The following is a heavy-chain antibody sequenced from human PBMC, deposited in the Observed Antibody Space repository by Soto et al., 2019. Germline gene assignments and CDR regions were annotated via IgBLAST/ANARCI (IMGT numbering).Heavy chain of an antibody. CDR3: ARVRFGEWGYAMDV. D-gene: IGHD3-10*01. CDR2: ISSSGSSI. V-gene: IGHV3-11*01. Sequence: DWPGGSLRLSCAASGLTFSDCYMNWIRQAPGKGLEWVSYISSSGSSINYAGSVKGRFTISRDNAKNSLYLQMNSLRAEDTAMYYCARVRFGEWGYAMDVWGQGTTVTVSS. J-gene: IGHJ6*02. CDR1: GLTFSDCY.